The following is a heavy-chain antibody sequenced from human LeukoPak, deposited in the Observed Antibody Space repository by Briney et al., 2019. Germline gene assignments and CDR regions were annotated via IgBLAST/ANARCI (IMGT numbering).Heavy chain of an antibody. CDR1: GGSISSYY. CDR2: VYSSGST. CDR3: ARYGFSSVSWQGMDV. D-gene: IGHD2-2*01. J-gene: IGHJ6*02. Sequence: SETLSLTCTVSGGSISSYYWTWIRQPAGKGLEWIGRVYSSGSTNYNTSLKSRVTMSVDTSKNQFSLKLSSVTAADTAVYYCARYGFSSVSWQGMDVWGQGTTVTVSS. V-gene: IGHV4-4*07.